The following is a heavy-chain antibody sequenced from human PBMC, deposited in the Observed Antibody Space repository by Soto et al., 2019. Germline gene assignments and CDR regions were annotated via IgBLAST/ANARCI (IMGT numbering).Heavy chain of an antibody. Sequence: GESLKISCKGSGYSFTSYYITWVRQMPGKGLEWMGRIDPSDSNTIYSPSFQGHVTISVDKSISTASLQWSSLQASDSAIYYCAKHGVHGYNYGTVAMDVWGQGTTVTVSS. CDR3: AKHGVHGYNYGTVAMDV. J-gene: IGHJ6*02. CDR1: GYSFTSYY. D-gene: IGHD1-1*01. V-gene: IGHV5-10-1*01. CDR2: IDPSDSNT.